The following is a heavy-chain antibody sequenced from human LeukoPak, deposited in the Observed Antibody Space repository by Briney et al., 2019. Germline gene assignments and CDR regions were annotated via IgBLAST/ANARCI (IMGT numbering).Heavy chain of an antibody. CDR1: GYTFVSYG. CDR2: ISVYNGNT. Sequence: ASVKVSCKASGYTFVSYGLSWVRQAPGQGLEWMGWISVYNGNTNYALKLQGRVTMTTDTSTSTAYMELRSLRSDDTAVYYCARSVYESSGYYSYYFDYWGQGTLVTVSS. D-gene: IGHD3-22*01. J-gene: IGHJ4*02. V-gene: IGHV1-18*04. CDR3: ARSVYESSGYYSYYFDY.